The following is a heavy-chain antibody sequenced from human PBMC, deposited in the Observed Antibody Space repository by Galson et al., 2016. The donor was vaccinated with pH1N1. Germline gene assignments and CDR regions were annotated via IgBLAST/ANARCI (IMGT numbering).Heavy chain of an antibody. CDR2: ITWNSHVI. J-gene: IGHJ2*01. CDR1: GFTFDAFA. D-gene: IGHD4-17*01. CDR3: AKDHCSHGDTNCFYFDL. V-gene: IGHV3-9*01. Sequence: SLRLSCAASGFTFDAFAMHWVRQVPGKGLEWVSVITWNSHVIDYADSVKGRFTISRDNARNSLYLQMNNLRPEDTAFYYCAKDHCSHGDTNCFYFDLWGRGTLVTVPS.